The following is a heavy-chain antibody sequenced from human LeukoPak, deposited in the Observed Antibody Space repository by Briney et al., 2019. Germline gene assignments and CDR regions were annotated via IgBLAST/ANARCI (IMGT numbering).Heavy chain of an antibody. CDR1: GGSISSSNW. CDR3: ARAATLEYGSGTLTLYYFDY. D-gene: IGHD3-10*01. CDR2: IYHSGST. V-gene: IGHV4-4*02. Sequence: PSGTLSLTCAVSGGSISSSNWWSWVRQPPGKGLEWIGEIYHSGSTNYNPSLKSRVTISVDRSKNQFSLKLSSVTAADTAVYYCARAATLEYGSGTLTLYYFDYWGQGTLVTVSS. J-gene: IGHJ4*02.